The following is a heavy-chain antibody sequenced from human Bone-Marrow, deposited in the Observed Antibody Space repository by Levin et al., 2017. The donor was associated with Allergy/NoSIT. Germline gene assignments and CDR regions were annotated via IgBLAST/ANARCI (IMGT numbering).Heavy chain of an antibody. CDR2: INAGNGNT. D-gene: IGHD3-10*01. CDR3: ARDPRGHNWFDP. J-gene: IGHJ5*02. CDR1: GYTFTSYA. V-gene: IGHV1-3*01. Sequence: GESLKISCKASGYTFTSYAMHWVRQAPGQRLEWMGWINAGNGNTKYSQKFQGRVTITRDTSASTAYMELSSLRSEDTAVYYCARDPRGHNWFDPWGQGTLVTVSS.